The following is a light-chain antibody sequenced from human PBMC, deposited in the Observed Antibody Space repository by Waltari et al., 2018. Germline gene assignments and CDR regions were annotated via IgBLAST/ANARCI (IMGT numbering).Light chain of an antibody. V-gene: IGLV2-11*01. CDR1: SSDVGGHNY. J-gene: IGLJ2*01. CDR3: CSYAGSYIFVV. CDR2: DVN. Sequence: QSALTQHRPVSGSPGQSVTISCTGNSSDVGGHNYVSWSQQHPGKAPQLMIHDVNKRPSGVPVRFSGSKSGNTASPPISGLQAEDEADYYCCSYAGSYIFVVFGGGTKLTVL.